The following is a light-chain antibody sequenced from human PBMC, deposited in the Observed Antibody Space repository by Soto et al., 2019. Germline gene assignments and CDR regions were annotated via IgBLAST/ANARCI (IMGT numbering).Light chain of an antibody. J-gene: IGKJ1*01. Sequence: DIVLTQSPGTLSLSPGERATLSCRASQSVSNNYLAWYQQKPGQAHRLLIYGASYRATGIPDRFSGSGSGTDFPLTISRLEPDDFEVYYCQQYGTSGTFGQGTKVEIK. V-gene: IGKV3-20*01. CDR3: QQYGTSGT. CDR2: GAS. CDR1: QSVSNNY.